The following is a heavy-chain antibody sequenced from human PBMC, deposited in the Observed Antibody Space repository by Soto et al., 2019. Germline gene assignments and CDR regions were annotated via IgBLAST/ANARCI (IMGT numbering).Heavy chain of an antibody. J-gene: IGHJ4*02. CDR1: GFSFSGFA. V-gene: IGHV3-23*01. CDR2: ITGTGVSI. Sequence: EVQLLESGGGLVQPGGSLRLSCVASGFSFSGFAMSWVRQAPGKGLVWVSSITGTGVSIYYADSVRGRFTISRDNSKNTLYRQMRSLSAEDTASYYCAKDSTPYSCSYDLDHWGGGALGTVSS. D-gene: IGHD6-6*01. CDR3: AKDSTPYSCSYDLDH.